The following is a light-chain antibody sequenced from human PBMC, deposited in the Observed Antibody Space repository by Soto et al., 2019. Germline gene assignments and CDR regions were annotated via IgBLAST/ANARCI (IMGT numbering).Light chain of an antibody. CDR1: KTDIGVYDV. V-gene: IGLV2-8*01. CDR2: EVV. J-gene: IGLJ1*01. Sequence: QSVLTQPPSASGSPGQSVTISCTGTKTDIGVYDVVSWYQHHPGKAPRLIIYEVVQRPSGVPDRFSGSKSGNTASLTVSGLQAADEDDYFCKSYAGSNTYVFGSGTKLTVL. CDR3: KSYAGSNTYV.